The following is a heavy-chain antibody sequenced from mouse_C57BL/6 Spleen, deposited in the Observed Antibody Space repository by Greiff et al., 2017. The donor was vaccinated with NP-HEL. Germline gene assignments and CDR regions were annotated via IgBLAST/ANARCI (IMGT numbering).Heavy chain of an antibody. CDR2: INPYNGGT. J-gene: IGHJ4*01. CDR1: GYTFTDYY. CDR3: ARSGGNYDAMDC. Sequence: EVQLQQSGPVLVKPGASVKMSCKASGYTFTDYYMNWVQQSHGKSLEWIGAINPYNGGTSYNQRFKGKVTLTIDKSYSTVYMELNSLTSEDSAVYYCARSGGNYDAMDCWGQGTSVTVSS. V-gene: IGHV1-19*01. D-gene: IGHD2-1*01.